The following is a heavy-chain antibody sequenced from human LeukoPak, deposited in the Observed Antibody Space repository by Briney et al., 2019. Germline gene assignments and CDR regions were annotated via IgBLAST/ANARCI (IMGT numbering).Heavy chain of an antibody. CDR1: GLTFSSYG. V-gene: IGHV3-30*18. CDR2: ISYDGSNK. D-gene: IGHD5-12*01. CDR3: AKSYSGYDLISFSVDY. Sequence: PGRSLRLSCAASGLTFSSYGMHWVRQAPGKGLEWVAVISYDGSNKYYADSVKGRFTISRDNSKNTLYLQMNSLRAEDTAVYYCAKSYSGYDLISFSVDYWGQGTLVTVSS. J-gene: IGHJ4*02.